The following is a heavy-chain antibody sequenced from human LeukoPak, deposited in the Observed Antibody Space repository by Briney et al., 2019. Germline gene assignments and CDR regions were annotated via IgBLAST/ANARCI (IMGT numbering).Heavy chain of an antibody. V-gene: IGHV3-53*01. D-gene: IGHD5-18*01. CDR1: GFTFSSYA. CDR3: AREGYSYRGFDY. J-gene: IGHJ4*02. Sequence: GGSLRLSCAASGFTFSSYAMSWVRQAPGKGLEWVSVIYSGGSTYYADSVKGRFTISRDNSKNTLYLRMNSLRAEDTAVYYCAREGYSYRGFDYWGQGTLVTVSS. CDR2: IYSGGST.